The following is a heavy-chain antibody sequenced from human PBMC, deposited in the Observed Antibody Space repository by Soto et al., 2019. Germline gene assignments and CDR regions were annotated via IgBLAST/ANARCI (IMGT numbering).Heavy chain of an antibody. D-gene: IGHD1-7*01. J-gene: IGHJ4*02. V-gene: IGHV4-61*01. CDR2: IYYSGST. CDR1: GASVSYGSYF. Sequence: SETLSVTCAVSGASVSYGSYFWSWIRQPPGKGLEWIGYIYYSGSTNYNPSLKRRVTMSLDTSENQLSLKLISVTAADTAVYYCARAPGIITGTTRLDYWGQGILVTVSS. CDR3: ARAPGIITGTTRLDY.